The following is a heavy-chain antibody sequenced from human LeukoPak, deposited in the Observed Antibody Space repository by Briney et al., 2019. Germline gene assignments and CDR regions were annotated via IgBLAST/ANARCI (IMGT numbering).Heavy chain of an antibody. Sequence: PGGSLRLSCAASGFTFDDYAMHWVRQAPGKGLEWVSLISWDGGSTYYADSVKGRFTISRDNAKTSLYLQMNSLRAEDTALYYCARGLSGVTGYTYGRGIDYWGQGTLVTVSS. V-gene: IGHV3-43D*03. CDR3: ARGLSGVTGYTYGRGIDY. D-gene: IGHD5-18*01. CDR1: GFTFDDYA. J-gene: IGHJ4*02. CDR2: ISWDGGST.